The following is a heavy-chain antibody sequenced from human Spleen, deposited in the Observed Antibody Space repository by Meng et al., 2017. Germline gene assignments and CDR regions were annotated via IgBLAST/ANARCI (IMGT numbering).Heavy chain of an antibody. CDR2: IKQDGSEK. V-gene: IGHV3-7*03. CDR3: ARTPLYHSNGYFSGLHYYGMDV. Sequence: GESLKISCAASGFTLSSYWMSWVRQAPGKGLEWVANIKQDGSEKYYVDSVKGRFTISRDNAKNSLYLQMNSLRADDTAVYHCARTPLYHSNGYFSGLHYYGMDVWGQGTTVTVSS. CDR1: GFTLSSYW. D-gene: IGHD3-22*01. J-gene: IGHJ6*02.